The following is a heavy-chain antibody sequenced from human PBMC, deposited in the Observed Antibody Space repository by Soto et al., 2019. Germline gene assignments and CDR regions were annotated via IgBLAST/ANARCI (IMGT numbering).Heavy chain of an antibody. V-gene: IGHV4-39*01. J-gene: IGHJ4*02. CDR3: ARHEGNYYGSGSYFRGLFSPAPDY. CDR1: GGSISSSSYY. Sequence: SETLSLTCTVSGGSISSSSYYWGWIRQPPGKGLEWIGSIYYSGSTYYNPSLKSRVTISVDTSKNQFSLKLSSLTAADTAVYYCARHEGNYYGSGSYFRGLFSPAPDYWGQGTLVTVSS. CDR2: IYYSGST. D-gene: IGHD3-10*01.